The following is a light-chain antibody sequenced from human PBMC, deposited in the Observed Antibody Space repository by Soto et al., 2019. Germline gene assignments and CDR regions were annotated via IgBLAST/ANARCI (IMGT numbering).Light chain of an antibody. J-gene: IGKJ1*01. CDR1: QSISSW. Sequence: IHMTQSPSTLSASVGDRVTIAVRASQSISSWLAWYQQKPGKAPKLLIYKASSLESGVPSRFSGSGSGTEFTLTISSLQPDDFATYYCQQYNSYSRAFGQGTKVDI. CDR2: KAS. V-gene: IGKV1-5*03. CDR3: QQYNSYSRA.